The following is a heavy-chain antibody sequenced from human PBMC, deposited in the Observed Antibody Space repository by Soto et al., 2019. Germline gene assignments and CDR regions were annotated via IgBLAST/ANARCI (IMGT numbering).Heavy chain of an antibody. V-gene: IGHV4-34*01. CDR1: GGSFSGYY. D-gene: IGHD2-2*01. CDR3: SRGQDCSSTSCEYSYYYFGMDV. Sequence: SETLSLTCAVYGGSFSGYYWSWIRQPPGKGLEWIGEINHSGSTNYNPSLKSRVTISVDTSKNQFSLKLSSVTASDTAVYYCSRGQDCSSTSCEYSYYYFGMDVWGQGTTVTVSS. J-gene: IGHJ6*02. CDR2: INHSGST.